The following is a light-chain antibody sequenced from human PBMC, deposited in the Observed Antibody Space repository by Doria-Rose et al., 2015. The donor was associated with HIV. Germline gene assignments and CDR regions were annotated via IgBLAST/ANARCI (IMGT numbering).Light chain of an antibody. J-gene: IGKJ4*01. CDR1: QSVSSY. Sequence: PATLSLSPGERATLSCRASQSVSSYLAWYQQKPGQAPRLLIYDTSNRATGTPARFSGRGSASDFTLTISSLEPEDFAVYYCQQRANWPLTFGGGTKVEIK. V-gene: IGKV3-11*01. CDR2: DTS. CDR3: QQRANWPLT.